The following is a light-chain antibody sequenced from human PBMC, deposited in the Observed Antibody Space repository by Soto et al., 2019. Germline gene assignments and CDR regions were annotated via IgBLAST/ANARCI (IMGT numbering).Light chain of an antibody. J-gene: IGKJ4*01. V-gene: IGKV3-20*01. CDR1: QSVNSRN. CDR2: GAS. Sequence: EVVLTQSPGTLYLSPGEKAILSCRASQSVNSRNLAWYQQRHGQAPRLLISGASSRAAGIPDRFSGSGSGTDFTLIINRLEAEDFGVYYCQHYDETPLTFGGGTKVEI. CDR3: QHYDETPLT.